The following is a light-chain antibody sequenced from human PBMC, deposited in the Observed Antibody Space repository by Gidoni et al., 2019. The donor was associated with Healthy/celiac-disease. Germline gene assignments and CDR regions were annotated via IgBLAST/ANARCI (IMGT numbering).Light chain of an antibody. CDR1: QSVSSY. CDR3: QQRSNPYT. V-gene: IGKV3-11*01. CDR2: DAS. J-gene: IGKJ2*01. Sequence: EIVFTQSPATLSLSPGARATLSCRASQSVSSYLAWYQQKPGQAPRLLIYDASNRATGIPARFSGSGSGTDFTLTISSLEPEDFAVYYCQQRSNPYTFGQGTKLEIK.